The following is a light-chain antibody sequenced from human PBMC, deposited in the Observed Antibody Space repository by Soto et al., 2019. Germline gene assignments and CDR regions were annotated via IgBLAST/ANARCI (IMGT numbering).Light chain of an antibody. J-gene: IGLJ2*01. CDR2: DVS. CDR1: ISDIDAYRY. Sequence: QSVLTQPRSVSGSPGQSVTISCTGPISDIDAYRYVSWYQHHPDKAPKLIIYDVSERPSGVPDRFSGSKSGHTASLTISGLQAEDEAEYYCCSYSGTYTFGIFGGGTKVTVL. V-gene: IGLV2-11*01. CDR3: CSYSGTYTFGI.